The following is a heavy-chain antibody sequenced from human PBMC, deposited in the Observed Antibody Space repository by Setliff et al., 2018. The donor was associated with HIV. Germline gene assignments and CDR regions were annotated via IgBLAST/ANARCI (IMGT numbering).Heavy chain of an antibody. Sequence: PSETLSLTCAVYGGSFSGYYWSWIRQPPGKGLEWIGEINHSGSTNYNPSLKSRVTISVDTSKNQFSLKLSSVTAADTAVYYCARERGYSLYAFDIWGQGTMVTVSS. V-gene: IGHV4-34*01. CDR3: ARERGYSLYAFDI. J-gene: IGHJ3*02. CDR2: INHSGST. CDR1: GGSFSGYY. D-gene: IGHD5-12*01.